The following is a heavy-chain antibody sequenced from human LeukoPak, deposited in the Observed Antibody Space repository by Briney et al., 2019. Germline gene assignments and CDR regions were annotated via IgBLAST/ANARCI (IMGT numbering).Heavy chain of an antibody. CDR1: GGSISSGGYY. J-gene: IGHJ3*02. V-gene: IGHV4-61*08. CDR2: IYYSGST. D-gene: IGHD3-3*01. Sequence: PSETLSLTCTVSGGSISSGGYYWSWIRQHPGKGLEWIGYIYYSGSTNYNPSLKSRVTISVDTSKNQFSLKLSSVTAADTAVYYCARDRNEYYDFWSGYYAPFDAFDIWGQGTMVTVSS. CDR3: ARDRNEYYDFWSGYYAPFDAFDI.